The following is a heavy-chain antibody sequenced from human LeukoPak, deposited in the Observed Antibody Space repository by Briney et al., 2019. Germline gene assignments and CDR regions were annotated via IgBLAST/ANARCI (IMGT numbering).Heavy chain of an antibody. Sequence: ASVKVSCKASGYTFTSYYMHWVRQAPGQGLEWMGWINPNSGGTNYAQKFQGRVTMTRDTSISTAYMELSRLRSDDTAVYYCARASGGQWLEGYFDYWGQGTLVTVSS. J-gene: IGHJ4*02. V-gene: IGHV1-2*02. CDR1: GYTFTSYY. D-gene: IGHD6-19*01. CDR2: INPNSGGT. CDR3: ARASGGQWLEGYFDY.